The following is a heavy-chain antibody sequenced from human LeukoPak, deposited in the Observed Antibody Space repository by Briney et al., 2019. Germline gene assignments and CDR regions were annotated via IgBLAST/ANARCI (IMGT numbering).Heavy chain of an antibody. CDR1: GGTFSSYA. J-gene: IGHJ4*02. V-gene: IGHV1-69*05. Sequence: ASVKVSCKASGGTFSSYAISWVRQAPGQGLEWMGGIIPIFGTANYAQKFQGRVTITTDESTSTAYMELSSLRSEDTAVYYCARGFHRLYGSGSYYNPEFDYWGQGTLVTVSS. D-gene: IGHD3-10*01. CDR2: IIPIFGTA. CDR3: ARGFHRLYGSGSYYNPEFDY.